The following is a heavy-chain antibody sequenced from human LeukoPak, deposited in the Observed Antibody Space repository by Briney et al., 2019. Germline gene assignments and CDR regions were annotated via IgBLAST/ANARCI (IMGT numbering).Heavy chain of an antibody. V-gene: IGHV4-39*01. Sequence: ASETLSLTCTVSGGSISSSSYYWGWIRQPPGKGLEWIGSIYYSGSTYYNPSLKSRVTISVDTSKNQFSLDLSSVIAADTAVYYCARQKCTSTSCLTKNAFDIWGQGTMVTVSS. J-gene: IGHJ3*02. D-gene: IGHD2-2*01. CDR1: GGSISSSSYY. CDR3: ARQKCTSTSCLTKNAFDI. CDR2: IYYSGST.